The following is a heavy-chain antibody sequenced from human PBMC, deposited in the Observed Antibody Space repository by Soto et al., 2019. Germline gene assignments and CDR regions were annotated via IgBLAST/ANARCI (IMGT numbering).Heavy chain of an antibody. Sequence: QVQLVESGGGVVQPGRSLRLSCAASGFTFDSYGMHWVRQAPGKGLEWVAVISSDGNNKYYADSVKGRFTISRDNFKNTLYLQMSCLRADDTAVYYCAKDLLPNTVTTCGSWGQGTLVTVSS. J-gene: IGHJ5*02. CDR2: ISSDGNNK. CDR3: AKDLLPNTVTTCGS. CDR1: GFTFDSYG. D-gene: IGHD4-17*01. V-gene: IGHV3-30*18.